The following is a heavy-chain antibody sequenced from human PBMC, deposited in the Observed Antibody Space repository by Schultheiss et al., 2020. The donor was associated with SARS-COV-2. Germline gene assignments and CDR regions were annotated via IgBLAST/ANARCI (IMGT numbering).Heavy chain of an antibody. V-gene: IGHV4-31*03. CDR2: IYYSGST. CDR1: GGSISSSSYY. D-gene: IGHD3-3*01. CDR3: ARGEMEWLRYWYFDL. Sequence: SQTLSLTCTVSGGSISSSSYYWGWIRQPPGKGLEWIGYIYYSGSTYYNPSLKSRVTISVDTSKNQFSLKLSSVTAADTAVYYCARGEMEWLRYWYFDLWGRGTLVTVSS. J-gene: IGHJ2*01.